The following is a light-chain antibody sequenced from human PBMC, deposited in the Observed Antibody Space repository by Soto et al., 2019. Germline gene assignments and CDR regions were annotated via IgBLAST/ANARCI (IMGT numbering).Light chain of an antibody. CDR1: QSLLNSFYNKNY. J-gene: IGKJ4*01. CDR2: WAS. V-gene: IGKV4-1*01. Sequence: IVMTQSPESLAVSLGERATINCKSSQSLLNSFYNKNYLAWYQQKPGQPPQLLIYWASTRESGVPDRFSGSGSVTDFTLTISSLQAEDVAVYYCQHYYSPPLTFGGGTTVEIK. CDR3: QHYYSPPLT.